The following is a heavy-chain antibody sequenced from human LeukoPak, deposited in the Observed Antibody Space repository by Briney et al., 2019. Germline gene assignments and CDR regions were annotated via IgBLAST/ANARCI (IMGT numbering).Heavy chain of an antibody. CDR1: GFTFSSYE. CDR2: ISSRGSTI. V-gene: IGHV3-48*03. D-gene: IGHD1-26*01. J-gene: IGHJ4*02. Sequence: QSGGSLRLSCAASGFTFSSYEVKWVRQAPGKGLEWISYISSRGSTIYYADSVKGRFTISRDNAKNSLYLQMNSLRAEDTAVYYCASGAYRDYFDYWGQGTLVTVSS. CDR3: ASGAYRDYFDY.